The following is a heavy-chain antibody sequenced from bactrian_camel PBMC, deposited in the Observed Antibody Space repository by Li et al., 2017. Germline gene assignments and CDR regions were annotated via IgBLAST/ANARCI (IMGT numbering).Heavy chain of an antibody. V-gene: IGHV3S55*01. CDR1: EHPFRRLC. J-gene: IGHJ4*01. CDR3: AADRSLICNSDYVVLVIPHYNY. CDR2: IDSDGNT. Sequence: VQLVESGGGSVQAGGSLRLSCAASEHPFRRLCVGWYRQAPGKERQFVSGIDSDGNTNYADSVKGRFTISQDNAKNTLYLQMNSLKPEDTAMYYCAADRSLICNSDYVVLVIPHYNYWGQGTQVTVS. D-gene: IGHD4*01.